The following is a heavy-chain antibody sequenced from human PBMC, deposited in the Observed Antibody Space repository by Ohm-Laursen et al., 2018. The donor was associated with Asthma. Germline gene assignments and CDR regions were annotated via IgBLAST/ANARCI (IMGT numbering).Heavy chain of an antibody. Sequence: SLRLSCSASGFTFSSYGMHWVRQAPGKGLEWVAVISYDGSNKYYADSVKGRFTISRDNSKNTLYLQMNSLRAEDTAVYYCARDPSSEQWLVNAFDIWGQGTMVTVSS. CDR3: ARDPSSEQWLVNAFDI. J-gene: IGHJ3*02. V-gene: IGHV3-30*03. D-gene: IGHD6-19*01. CDR1: GFTFSSYG. CDR2: ISYDGSNK.